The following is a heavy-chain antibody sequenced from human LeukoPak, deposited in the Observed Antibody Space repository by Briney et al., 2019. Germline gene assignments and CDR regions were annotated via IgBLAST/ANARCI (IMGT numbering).Heavy chain of an antibody. J-gene: IGHJ4*02. CDR2: IRYDGSNK. D-gene: IGHD4-17*01. CDR1: AFTFSRYG. V-gene: IGHV3-30*02. CDR3: ARDHGDYAGYYFDY. Sequence: GGSLRLSCAASAFTFSRYGMHWVRQAPGKGLEWVAFIRYDGSNKYYADSVKGRFTISRDNSKNTLYLQMNSLRAEDTAVYYCARDHGDYAGYYFDYWGQGTLVTVSS.